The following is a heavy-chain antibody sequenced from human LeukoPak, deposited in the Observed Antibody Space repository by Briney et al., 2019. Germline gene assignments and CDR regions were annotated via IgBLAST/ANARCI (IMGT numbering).Heavy chain of an antibody. Sequence: GASVKVSCKASGYTFTGYYMHWVRQATGQGLEWMGWMNPNSGNTGYAQKFQGRVTMTRNTSISTAYMELSNLRSEDTAVYYCARGPYSGYAIDWGQGTLVTVSS. D-gene: IGHD5-12*01. CDR1: GYTFTGYY. CDR2: MNPNSGNT. V-gene: IGHV1-8*02. J-gene: IGHJ4*02. CDR3: ARGPYSGYAID.